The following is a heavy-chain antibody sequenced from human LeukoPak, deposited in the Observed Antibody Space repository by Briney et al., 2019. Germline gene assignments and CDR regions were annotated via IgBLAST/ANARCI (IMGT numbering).Heavy chain of an antibody. Sequence: SETLSLTCTVSGGSISSYYWSWIRQPPGKGLEWIGYIHYSGSTNYNPSLKSRVTISVDTSKNQFSLKLSSVSAADTAVYYCARDRGVRGVSFFDYWGQGTLVTVSS. J-gene: IGHJ4*02. CDR3: ARDRGVRGVSFFDY. CDR2: IHYSGST. V-gene: IGHV4-59*01. D-gene: IGHD3-10*01. CDR1: GGSISSYY.